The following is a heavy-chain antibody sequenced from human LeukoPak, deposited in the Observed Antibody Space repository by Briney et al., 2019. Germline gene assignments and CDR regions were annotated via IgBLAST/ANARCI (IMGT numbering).Heavy chain of an antibody. V-gene: IGHV3-9*01. CDR1: GFTFDDYA. J-gene: IGHJ6*03. D-gene: IGHD5-12*01. CDR2: ISWNSGSI. Sequence: PGGSLRLSCAASGFTFDDYAMHWVRQAPGKGLEWVSGISWNSGSIGYADSVKGRFTISRDNAKNSLYLQMNSLRAEDTALYYCAKGRRYDWYYYYMDVWGKGTTVTVSS. CDR3: AKGRRYDWYYYYMDV.